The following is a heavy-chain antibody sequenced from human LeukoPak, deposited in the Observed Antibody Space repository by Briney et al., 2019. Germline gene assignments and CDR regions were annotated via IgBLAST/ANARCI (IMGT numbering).Heavy chain of an antibody. Sequence: PGGSLRLSCAASGFTVSSNYMSWVRQAPGKGLEWVSVIYSGGSTYYADSVKGRFTISRDNSKNTLYLQMNSLRAEDTAVYYCARASTLFGVVTSFDYWGQGTLVTISS. CDR2: IYSGGST. CDR3: ARASTLFGVVTSFDY. D-gene: IGHD3-3*01. CDR1: GFTVSSNY. J-gene: IGHJ4*02. V-gene: IGHV3-53*01.